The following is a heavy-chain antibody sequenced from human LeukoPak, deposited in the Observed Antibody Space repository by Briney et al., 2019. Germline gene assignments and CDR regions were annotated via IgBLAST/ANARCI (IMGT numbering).Heavy chain of an antibody. CDR3: ARTPLAVAGTPLGGYFDY. Sequence: GASVKVSCKASGYTFTGYYMHWVRQAPGQGLEWMGWINAGNGNTEYSQKFQGRVTITRDTSASTAYMELSSLRSEDTAVYSCARTPLAVAGTPLGGYFDYWGQGTLVTVSS. D-gene: IGHD6-19*01. CDR2: INAGNGNT. J-gene: IGHJ4*02. V-gene: IGHV1-3*01. CDR1: GYTFTGYY.